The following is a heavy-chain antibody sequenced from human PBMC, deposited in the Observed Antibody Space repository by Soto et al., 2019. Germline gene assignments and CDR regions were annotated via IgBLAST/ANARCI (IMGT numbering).Heavy chain of an antibody. CDR2: IRSKAYGGTT. J-gene: IGHJ4*02. V-gene: IGHV3-49*04. CDR1: GFTFGDYA. CDR3: TRGRYCSGGSCNARPYYFDY. Sequence: GGSLRLSCTASGFTFGDYAMSWVRQAPGKGLEWVGFIRSKAYGGTTEYAASVKGRFTISRDDSKSIAYLQMNSLKTEDTAVYYCTRGRYCSGGSCNARPYYFDYWGQGTLVTVSS. D-gene: IGHD2-15*01.